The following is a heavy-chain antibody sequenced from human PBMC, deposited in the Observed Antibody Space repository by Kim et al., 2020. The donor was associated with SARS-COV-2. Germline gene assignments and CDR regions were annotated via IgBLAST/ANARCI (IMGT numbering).Heavy chain of an antibody. CDR2: NYYSGST. D-gene: IGHD6-13*01. Sequence: SETLSLTCTVSGSSVSSGSYYWSWIRQPPGKGLEWIGYNYYSGSTNYNPSLKSRVTISVDTSKNQFSLKLSSVTAADTAVDYCARKAAAGTGTNDYWGQG. CDR1: GSSVSSGSYY. J-gene: IGHJ4*02. CDR3: ARKAAAGTGTNDY. V-gene: IGHV4-61*01.